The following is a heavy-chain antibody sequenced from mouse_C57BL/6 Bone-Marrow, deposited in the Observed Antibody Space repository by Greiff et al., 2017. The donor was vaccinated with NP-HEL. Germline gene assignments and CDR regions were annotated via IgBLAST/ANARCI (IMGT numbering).Heavy chain of an antibody. J-gene: IGHJ4*01. CDR2: ISSGGSYT. CDR1: GFTFSSYG. V-gene: IGHV5-6*01. CDR3: ARSPYDYYAMDY. D-gene: IGHD6-5*01. Sequence: EVQGVESGGDLVKPGGSLKLSCAASGFTFSSYGMSWVRQTPDKRLEWVATISSGGSYTYYPDSVKGRFTISRDNAKNTLYLQMSSLKSEDTAMYYCARSPYDYYAMDYWGQGTSVTVSS.